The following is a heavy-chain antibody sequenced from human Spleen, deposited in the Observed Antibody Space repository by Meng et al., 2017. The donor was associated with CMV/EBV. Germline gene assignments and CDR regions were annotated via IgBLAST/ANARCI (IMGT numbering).Heavy chain of an antibody. J-gene: IGHJ4*02. D-gene: IGHD3-3*01. Sequence: GGPLRLSCVASGFTFSSYAMNWVRQAPGKGLEWVSAISGGGGTTYYGDSVKGRFTISRDNSKNSLYLQMNSLRAEDTALYYCAKDIAPHDFWSGYFDYWGQGTLVTVSS. CDR1: GFTFSSYA. CDR2: ISGGGGTT. CDR3: AKDIAPHDFWSGYFDY. V-gene: IGHV3-43*02.